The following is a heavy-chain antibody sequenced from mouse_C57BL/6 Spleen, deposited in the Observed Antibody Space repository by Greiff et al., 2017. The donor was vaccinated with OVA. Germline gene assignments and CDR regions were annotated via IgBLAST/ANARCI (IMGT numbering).Heavy chain of an antibody. CDR2: INPSNGGT. CDR3: ARNGRPSWFAY. V-gene: IGHV1-53*01. D-gene: IGHD2-12*01. Sequence: QVQLKQPGTELVTPGASVKLSCKASGYTFPSYWMHWVKQRPGQGLEWIGNINPSNGGTNYNEKFKSKATLTVDKSSSTAYMQLSSLTSEDSAVYYCARNGRPSWFAYWGQGTLVTVSA. CDR1: GYTFPSYW. J-gene: IGHJ3*01.